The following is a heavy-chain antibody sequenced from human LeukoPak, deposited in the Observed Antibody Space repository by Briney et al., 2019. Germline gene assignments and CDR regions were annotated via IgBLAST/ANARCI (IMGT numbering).Heavy chain of an antibody. CDR1: GGSISSSSYY. CDR2: IYYSGST. J-gene: IGHJ4*02. D-gene: IGHD3-16*02. CDR3: SGDYVGGTYRHTAY. Sequence: PSETLSLTCTVSGGSISSSSYYWGWIRQPPGKGLEWIGSIYYSGSTYYNPSLKSRVTISVDTSKNQFSLKLSSVTAADTAVYYCSGDYVGGTYRHTAYWGQGTLVTVSS. V-gene: IGHV4-39*01.